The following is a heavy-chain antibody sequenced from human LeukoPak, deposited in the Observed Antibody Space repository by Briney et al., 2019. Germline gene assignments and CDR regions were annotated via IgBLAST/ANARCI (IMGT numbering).Heavy chain of an antibody. J-gene: IGHJ5*02. CDR3: ARAMPHDNWFDP. CDR2: INGDASNT. D-gene: IGHD2-2*01. V-gene: IGHV3-74*03. Sequence: PGGSLRLSCAASGFSLSSCWMSWVRQAPGKGLVWVARINGDASNTTYADSVKGRFTISRDNAKNTLYLQMNSLRVDDTAVYYCARAMPHDNWFDPWGQGSLVTVSS. CDR1: GFSLSSCW.